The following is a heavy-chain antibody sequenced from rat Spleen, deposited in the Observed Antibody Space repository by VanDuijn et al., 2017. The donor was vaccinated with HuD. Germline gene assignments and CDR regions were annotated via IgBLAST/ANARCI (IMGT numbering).Heavy chain of an antibody. D-gene: IGHD1-2*01. Sequence: EVQLVETGGGLVQPGRSLKLSCVASGFTFSSYWMYWIRQAPGKGLEWVSSISTGGGNTYYRDSVKGRFTISRDNAKNTQYLQMDSLRSEDTATYYCARDYSNYFPYWYFDFWGPGTMVTVSS. CDR1: GFTFSSYW. V-gene: IGHV5-58*01. CDR2: ISTGGGNT. CDR3: ARDYSNYFPYWYFDF. J-gene: IGHJ1*01.